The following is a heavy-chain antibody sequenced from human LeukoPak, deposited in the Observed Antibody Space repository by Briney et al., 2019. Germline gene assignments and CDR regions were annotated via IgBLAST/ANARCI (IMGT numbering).Heavy chain of an antibody. J-gene: IGHJ6*02. CDR1: GLAFSAYK. CDR2: ISTDGYTT. D-gene: IGHD1-26*01. Sequence: GGSLRLSCAASGLAFSAYKMHWVRQAPRKGLVWVSRISTDGYTTDYADSVKGRFTISRDNAKNTLYLQMHSLRAEDTALYYCAREGWSGRNGEYLVGGMDVWAQGTTVTVSS. CDR3: AREGWSGRNGEYLVGGMDV. V-gene: IGHV3-74*01.